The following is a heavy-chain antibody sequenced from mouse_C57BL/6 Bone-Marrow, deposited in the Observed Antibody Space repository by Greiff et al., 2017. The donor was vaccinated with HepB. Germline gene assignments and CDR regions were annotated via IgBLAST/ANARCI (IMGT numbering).Heavy chain of an antibody. V-gene: IGHV1-61*01. J-gene: IGHJ3*01. CDR1: GYTFTSYW. CDR2: IYPSDSET. D-gene: IGHD2-3*01. CDR3: AREGYDGCFAY. Sequence: VQLQQPGAELVRPGSSVKLSCKASGYTFTSYWMDWVKQRPGQGLEWIGNIYPSDSETHYNQKFKDKATLTVDKSSSTAYMQLSSLTSEDSAVYYCAREGYDGCFAYWGQGTLVTVSA.